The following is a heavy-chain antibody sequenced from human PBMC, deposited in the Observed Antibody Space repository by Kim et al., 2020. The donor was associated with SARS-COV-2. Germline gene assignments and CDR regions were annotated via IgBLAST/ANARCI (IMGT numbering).Heavy chain of an antibody. V-gene: IGHV4-34*01. CDR1: GGSFSGYY. CDR2: INHSGST. D-gene: IGHD3-3*01. CDR3: ARGIKEFWRGYYYPTHYY. Sequence: SETLSLTCAVYGGSFSGYYWSWIRQPPGKGLEWIGEINHSGSTNYNPSLKSRVTISVDTSKNQFSLKLSSVTAADTAVYYCARGIKEFWRGYYYPTHYY. J-gene: IGHJ6*01.